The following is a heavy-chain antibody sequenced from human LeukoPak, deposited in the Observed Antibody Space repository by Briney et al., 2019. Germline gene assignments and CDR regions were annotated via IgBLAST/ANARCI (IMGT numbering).Heavy chain of an antibody. J-gene: IGHJ4*02. Sequence: GGSLRLSCAASGFTFSKYWMSWVRQAPGKGLEWVANINQSASEIYYVDSVKGRFTISRDNAKNSLYLQMNSLRAEDTAVYYCARDPLSQNDYWGQGTLVTVSS. V-gene: IGHV3-7*01. CDR3: ARDPLSQNDY. CDR2: INQSASEI. CDR1: GFTFSKYW.